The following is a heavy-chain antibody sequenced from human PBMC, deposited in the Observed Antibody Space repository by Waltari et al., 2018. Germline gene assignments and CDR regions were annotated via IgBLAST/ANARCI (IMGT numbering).Heavy chain of an antibody. CDR2: TYYSGST. CDR1: GGPLRRYH. CDR3: ARVGLWSGYYVVDY. V-gene: IGHV4-59*01. J-gene: IGHJ4*02. Sequence: QVQLQESGPGLLKPSETLSLTCTVSGGPLRRYHWSWIRQPPGKGLEWIGYTYYSGSTNYNPSLKSRVTISVDTSKNQFSLKLSSVTAADTAVYYCARVGLWSGYYVVDYWGQGTLVTVSS. D-gene: IGHD3-3*01.